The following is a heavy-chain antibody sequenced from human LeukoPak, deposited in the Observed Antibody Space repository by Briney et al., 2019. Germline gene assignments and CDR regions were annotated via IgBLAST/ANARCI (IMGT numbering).Heavy chain of an antibody. D-gene: IGHD3-16*01. V-gene: IGHV4-59*06. CDR3: ASGFEGESLGY. J-gene: IGHJ4*02. CDR2: IYYSGST. CDR1: GDSISSFY. Sequence: SETLSLTCTVSGDSISSFYWSWIRQHPGKGLEWIGYIYYSGSTYYNPSLKSRVTISVDTSKNQFSLKLSSVTAADTAVYYCASGFEGESLGYWGQGTLVTVSS.